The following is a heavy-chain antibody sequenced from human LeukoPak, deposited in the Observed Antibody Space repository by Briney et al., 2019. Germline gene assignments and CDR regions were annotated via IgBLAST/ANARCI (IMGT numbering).Heavy chain of an antibody. CDR1: GGTFSSYA. CDR2: IIPIFGIA. CDR3: ARDRPTVTDYYYGMDV. V-gene: IGHV1-69*04. D-gene: IGHD4-17*01. J-gene: IGHJ6*02. Sequence: SVKVSCKASGGTFSSYAISWVRQAPGQGLEWMGRIIPIFGIANYAQKFQGRVTITADKSTSTAYMELSSLRSEDTAVYYCARDRPTVTDYYYGMDVWGQGTTVTVSS.